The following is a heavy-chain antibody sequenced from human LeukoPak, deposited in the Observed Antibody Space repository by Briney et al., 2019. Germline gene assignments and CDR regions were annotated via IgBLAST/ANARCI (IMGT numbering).Heavy chain of an antibody. CDR1: GGTFSSHA. CDR2: IIPIFGTA. V-gene: IGHV1-69*05. D-gene: IGHD2-2*01. J-gene: IGHJ4*02. Sequence: SVKVSCKASGGTFSSHAISWVRQAPGQGLEWMGGIIPIFGTANYAQKFQGRVTITTDESTSTAYMELSSLRSEDTVVYYCARGGNPTAYCSSTSCPLWYWGQGTLVTVSS. CDR3: ARGGNPTAYCSSTSCPLWY.